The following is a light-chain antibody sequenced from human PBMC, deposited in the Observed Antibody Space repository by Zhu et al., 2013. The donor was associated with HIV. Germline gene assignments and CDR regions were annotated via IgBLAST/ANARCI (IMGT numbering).Light chain of an antibody. J-gene: IGKJ2*01. Sequence: EIVLTQSPATLSLSPGESATLSCRASQSVGSYLAWFQQKPGQAPRLLIYGASIRATGIPDRFSGSGSGTEFTLTISSLEPEDFAVYYCQQRGNWPPYAFGQGTKLEIK. V-gene: IGKV3-11*01. CDR3: QQRGNWPPYA. CDR1: QSVGSY. CDR2: GAS.